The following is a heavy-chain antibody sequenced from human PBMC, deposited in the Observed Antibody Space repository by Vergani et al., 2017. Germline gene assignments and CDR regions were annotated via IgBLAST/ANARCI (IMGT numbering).Heavy chain of an antibody. CDR1: GYTFTSYG. CDR2: INPSGGST. D-gene: IGHD2-15*01. CDR3: ARTVAATRSPFDY. J-gene: IGHJ4*02. V-gene: IGHV1-46*01. Sequence: QVQLVQSGAEVKKPGASVKVSCKASGYTFTSYGISWVRQAPGQGLEWMGIINPSGGSTSYAQKFQGRVTMTRDTSTSTVYMELSSLRSEDTAVYYCARTVAATRSPFDYWGQGTLVTVSS.